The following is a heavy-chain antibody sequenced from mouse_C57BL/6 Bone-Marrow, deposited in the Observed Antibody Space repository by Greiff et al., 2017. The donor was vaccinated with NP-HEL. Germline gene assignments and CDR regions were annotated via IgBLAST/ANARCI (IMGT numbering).Heavy chain of an antibody. V-gene: IGHV1-80*01. D-gene: IGHD4-1*02. CDR1: GYAFSSYW. CDR2: IYPGDGDT. Sequence: VQLQQSGPELVKPGASVKISCKASGYAFSSYWMNWVKQRPGKGLEWIGQIYPGDGDTNYNGKFKGKATLTADKSSSTAYMQLSSLTSEDSAVYFCARYEPNWAFDYWGQGTTLTVSS. J-gene: IGHJ2*01. CDR3: ARYEPNWAFDY.